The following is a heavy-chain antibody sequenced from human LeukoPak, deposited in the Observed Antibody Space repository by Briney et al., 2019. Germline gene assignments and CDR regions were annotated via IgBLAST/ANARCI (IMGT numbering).Heavy chain of an antibody. CDR2: MYYSGNT. Sequence: PSETLSLTCTVSVDSISGYYWSWIRQPPGKGLEWIGYMYYSGNTNYNPSLKSRLTTSLDTSKNQFSLKLSSATAADTAVYYCARGKYYFDYWGQGTLVTVSS. J-gene: IGHJ4*02. V-gene: IGHV4-59*01. CDR1: VDSISGYY. CDR3: ARGKYYFDY.